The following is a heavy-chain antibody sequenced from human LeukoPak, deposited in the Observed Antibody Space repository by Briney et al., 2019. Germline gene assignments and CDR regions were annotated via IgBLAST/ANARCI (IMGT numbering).Heavy chain of an antibody. D-gene: IGHD3-22*01. J-gene: IGHJ4*02. Sequence: SETLSLTCTVSGGPISSSSYYWGWIRQPPGKGLEWIGSIYYSGSTYYNPSLKSRVTISVDTSKNQFSLKLSSVTAADTAVYYCARVPRVYYYDSSGYPDYWGQGTLVTVSS. CDR2: IYYSGST. V-gene: IGHV4-39*01. CDR3: ARVPRVYYYDSSGYPDY. CDR1: GGPISSSSYY.